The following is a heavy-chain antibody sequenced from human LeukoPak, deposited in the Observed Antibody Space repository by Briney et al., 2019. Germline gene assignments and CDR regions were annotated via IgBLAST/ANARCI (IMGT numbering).Heavy chain of an antibody. CDR1: EFTFSSYE. CDR3: ARVTYYYDSSGYSGRVLGY. D-gene: IGHD3-22*01. Sequence: GGSLRLSCAASEFTFSSYEMNWVRQAPGKGLEWVSYISSSGSTIYYADSVEGRFTISTDNANNSLYLQMNSLRAEDTAVYYCARVTYYYDSSGYSGRVLGYWGQGTLVTVSS. CDR2: ISSSGSTI. J-gene: IGHJ4*02. V-gene: IGHV3-48*03.